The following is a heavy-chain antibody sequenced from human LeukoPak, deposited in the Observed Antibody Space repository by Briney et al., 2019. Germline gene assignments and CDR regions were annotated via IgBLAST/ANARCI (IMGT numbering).Heavy chain of an antibody. J-gene: IGHJ4*02. CDR3: ARQGYYDFWSGQHDY. D-gene: IGHD3-3*01. Sequence: PSETLSLTCTVSGYSISSSSYYWGWIRQPPGKGLEWIGSIYYSGSTYYNPSLKSRVTISVDTSKNQFSLKLSSVTAADTAVYYCARQGYYDFWSGQHDYWGQGTLVTVSS. CDR1: GYSISSSSYY. CDR2: IYYSGST. V-gene: IGHV4-39*01.